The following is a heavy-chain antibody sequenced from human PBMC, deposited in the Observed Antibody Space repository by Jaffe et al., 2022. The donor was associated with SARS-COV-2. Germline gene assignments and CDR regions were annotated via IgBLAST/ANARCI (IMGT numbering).Heavy chain of an antibody. CDR2: INPSGGST. D-gene: IGHD3-10*01. CDR1: GYTFTSYY. Sequence: QVQLVQSGAEVKKPGASVKVSCKASGYTFTSYYMHWVRQAPGQGLEWMGIINPSGGSTSYAQKLQGRVTMTRDTSTSTVYMELSSLRSEDTAVYYCARVGGVRGAEGWFDPWGQGTLVTVSS. CDR3: ARVGGVRGAEGWFDP. V-gene: IGHV1-46*04. J-gene: IGHJ5*02.